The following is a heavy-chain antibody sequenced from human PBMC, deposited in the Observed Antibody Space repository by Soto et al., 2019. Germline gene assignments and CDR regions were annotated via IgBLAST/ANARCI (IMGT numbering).Heavy chain of an antibody. CDR1: GGSISSGGYY. J-gene: IGHJ6*03. CDR2: IYYSGST. CDR3: ASTGSGIAAAGGTKNYYYYYMDV. V-gene: IGHV4-31*03. D-gene: IGHD6-13*01. Sequence: SETLSLTCTVSGGSISSGGYYWSWIRQHPGKGLEWIGYIYYSGSTYYNPSLKSRVTISVDTSKNQFSLKLSSVTAADTAVYYCASTGSGIAAAGGTKNYYYYYMDVWGKGTTVTVSS.